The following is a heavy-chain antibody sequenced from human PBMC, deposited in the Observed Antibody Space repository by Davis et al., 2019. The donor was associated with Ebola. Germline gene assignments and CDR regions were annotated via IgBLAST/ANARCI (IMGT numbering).Heavy chain of an antibody. V-gene: IGHV4-59*12. CDR2: IYYSGST. D-gene: IGHD3-10*01. CDR1: AGSISSYY. J-gene: IGHJ4*02. Sequence: SETLSLTCPVSAGSISSYYWSWIRQPPGKGLEWIGYIYYSGSTNYNPSLKSRVIISVDTSKNQFSLKLSSVTAADTAVYHCARGPSVRGFDYWGQGTLVTVSS. CDR3: ARGPSVRGFDY.